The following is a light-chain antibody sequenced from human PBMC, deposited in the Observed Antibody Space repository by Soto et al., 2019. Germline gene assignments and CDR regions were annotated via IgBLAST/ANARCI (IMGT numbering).Light chain of an antibody. CDR2: TAS. J-gene: IGKJ1*01. Sequence: DIQMTQSPSSLSASLGDRVTITCRASQSISNNLNWYQQKPGKAPNLLIYTASNLETGVPSRFSGSGSGTDFTLTITSLQPEDFATYFCQQGYSRPRAFGQGTKVDI. CDR3: QQGYSRPRA. V-gene: IGKV1-39*01. CDR1: QSISNN.